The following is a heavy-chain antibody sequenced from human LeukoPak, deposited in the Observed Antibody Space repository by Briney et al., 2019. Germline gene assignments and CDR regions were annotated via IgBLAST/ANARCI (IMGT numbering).Heavy chain of an antibody. D-gene: IGHD1-26*01. Sequence: PGGSLRLSCAASGFSFSSYWMSWVRQAPGKGLEWVANIKQDGSEKYYVDSVKGRFTISRDNAKNSLYLQMNSLRAEDTAVYHCAKNHGSYYVFDYWVQGTLVTVSS. CDR2: IKQDGSEK. J-gene: IGHJ4*02. V-gene: IGHV3-7*01. CDR1: GFSFSSYW. CDR3: AKNHGSYYVFDY.